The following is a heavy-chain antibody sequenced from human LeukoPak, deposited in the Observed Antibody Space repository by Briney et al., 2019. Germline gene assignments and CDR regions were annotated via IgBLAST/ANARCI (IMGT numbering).Heavy chain of an antibody. CDR1: GFTFSSYG. V-gene: IGHV3-23*01. Sequence: GGSLRLSCAASGFTFSSYGMHWVRQAPGKGLEWVAAISGSGGTTYYAGSVKGRFTISRDNSKNTLYLQINSLRAEDTAVYYCAKDHLPGIVVADRDYWGQGTLVTVSS. CDR3: AKDHLPGIVVADRDY. D-gene: IGHD6-19*01. CDR2: ISGSGGTT. J-gene: IGHJ4*02.